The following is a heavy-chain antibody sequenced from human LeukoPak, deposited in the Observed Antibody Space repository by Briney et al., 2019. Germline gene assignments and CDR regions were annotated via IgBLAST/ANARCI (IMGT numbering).Heavy chain of an antibody. CDR2: ISYDGSNK. Sequence: GGSLRLSCAASGFTFSSYAMHWVRQAPGKGLEWVAVISYDGSNKYYADSVKGRFTISRDNSKNTLYLQMNSLRAEDTAVYYCAREGPRGNSQFDYWGQGTLVTVSS. V-gene: IGHV3-30-3*01. CDR1: GFTFSSYA. J-gene: IGHJ4*02. CDR3: AREGPRGNSQFDY. D-gene: IGHD2/OR15-2a*01.